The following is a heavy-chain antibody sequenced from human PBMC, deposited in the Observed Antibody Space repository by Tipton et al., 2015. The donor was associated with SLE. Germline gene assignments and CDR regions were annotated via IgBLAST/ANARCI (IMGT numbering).Heavy chain of an antibody. CDR1: GGSFSGYY. Sequence: TLSLTCAVYGGSFSGYYGSWIRQPPGKGLEWIGEINHSGSTNYDPSLKSRVTISVDTSKNQFSLRLTSVTAADTAIYYCARHGRIEMATVKGLFDPWGQGTLVIVSS. J-gene: IGHJ5*02. V-gene: IGHV4-34*01. CDR3: ARHGRIEMATVKGLFDP. D-gene: IGHD5-24*01. CDR2: INHSGST.